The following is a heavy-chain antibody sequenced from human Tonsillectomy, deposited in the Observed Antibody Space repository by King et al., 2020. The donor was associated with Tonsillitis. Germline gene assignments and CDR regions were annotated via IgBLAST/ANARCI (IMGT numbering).Heavy chain of an antibody. CDR2: IYHSGST. Sequence: VQLQESGPGLVKPSETLSLTCAVSGYSISSGYYWGWIRQPPGKGLEWIGSIYHSGSTYYNPSLKSRVTISVDTSKNQFSLKLNSVTAADTAVYYCAREECSSWYGYFDYWGQGTLVTVSS. CDR3: AREECSSWYGYFDY. D-gene: IGHD6-13*01. CDR1: GYSISSGYY. J-gene: IGHJ4*02. V-gene: IGHV4-38-2*02.